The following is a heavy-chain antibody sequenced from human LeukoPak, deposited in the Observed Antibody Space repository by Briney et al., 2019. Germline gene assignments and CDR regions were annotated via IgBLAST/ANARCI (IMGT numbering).Heavy chain of an antibody. Sequence: PGGSLRLSCAASGFTFRNYYMHWVRRAPGKGLEWVANINQDGSERHYLNSVKGRFTISRNNAKNSLYLQMNSLRAEDTAIYYCTRGEPFGSVWGQGTMVTVSS. CDR2: INQDGSER. CDR3: TRGEPFGSV. V-gene: IGHV3-7*03. D-gene: IGHD3-10*01. CDR1: GFTFRNYY. J-gene: IGHJ3*01.